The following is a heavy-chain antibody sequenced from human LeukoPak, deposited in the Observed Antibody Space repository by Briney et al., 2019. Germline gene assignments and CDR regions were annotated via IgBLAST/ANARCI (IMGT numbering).Heavy chain of an antibody. V-gene: IGHV1-3*01. CDR3: ARNRIAVAGTKGYFDY. Sequence: ASVKVSCRASGGTFSNYAISWVRQAPGQRLEWMGWINAGNGNTKYSQKFQGRVTITRDTSASTAYMELSSLRSEDTAVYYCARNRIAVAGTKGYFDYWGQGTLVTVSS. J-gene: IGHJ4*02. D-gene: IGHD6-19*01. CDR2: INAGNGNT. CDR1: GGTFSNYA.